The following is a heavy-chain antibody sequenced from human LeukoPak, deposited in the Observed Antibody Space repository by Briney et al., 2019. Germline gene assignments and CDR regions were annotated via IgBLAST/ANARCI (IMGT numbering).Heavy chain of an antibody. CDR3: ARLSPYYDILTGSSYYFDY. Sequence: PSETLCLSCTVSGDSISSSSYYWGWIRQPRGKGLEWIGSLYYSGSTYYNPSLKSRVTISVDTSKKQFSLKLSSVTAADTAVYYCARLSPYYDILTGSSYYFDYWGQGTLVTVSS. CDR1: GDSISSSSYY. D-gene: IGHD3-9*01. J-gene: IGHJ4*02. CDR2: LYYSGST. V-gene: IGHV4-39*01.